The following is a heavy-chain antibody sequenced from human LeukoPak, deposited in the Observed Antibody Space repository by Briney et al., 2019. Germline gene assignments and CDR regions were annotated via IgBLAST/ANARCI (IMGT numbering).Heavy chain of an antibody. Sequence: SETLSLTCTVSGGSFSSICYCWGGIRQPPGKGLEWIGSIYYSGSTYYNPSLKSRVTISVDTSKNQFSLKLSSVTAADTAVYYCPRQLYSSGWLYHFDYWGQGTLVTVSS. J-gene: IGHJ4*02. CDR2: IYYSGST. D-gene: IGHD6-19*01. V-gene: IGHV4-39*01. CDR3: PRQLYSSGWLYHFDY. CDR1: GGSFSSICYC.